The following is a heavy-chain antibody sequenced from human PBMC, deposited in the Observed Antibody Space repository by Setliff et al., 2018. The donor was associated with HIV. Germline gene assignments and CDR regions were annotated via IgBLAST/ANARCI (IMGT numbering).Heavy chain of an antibody. CDR2: IIYNGGT. V-gene: IGHV4-34*01. J-gene: IGHJ4*02. Sequence: SETLSLPCAVYGGSFSGYYWSWIRQSPGKGLEWIGEIIYNGGTNYNPSLKSRVSISLDTSKNQFSLKLTSVTAADTAIYYCARGEGLCGGGDCFPLAYFDYWGRGTLVTVSS. CDR3: ARGEGLCGGGDCFPLAYFDY. D-gene: IGHD2-21*02. CDR1: GGSFSGYY.